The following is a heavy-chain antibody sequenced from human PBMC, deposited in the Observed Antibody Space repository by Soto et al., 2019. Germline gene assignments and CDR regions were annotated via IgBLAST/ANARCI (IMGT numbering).Heavy chain of an antibody. CDR2: ISSSSNYI. Sequence: PGGSLRLSCAASEFTFSTYTMNWVRQAPGKGLEWVSSISSSSNYIFYADPVKGRFTISRDNAKHLVYLQMNSLRAEDTAVYYCARHYVQLEYWGQGALVTVSS. CDR1: EFTFSTYT. J-gene: IGHJ4*02. CDR3: ARHYVQLEY. D-gene: IGHD1-1*01. V-gene: IGHV3-21*01.